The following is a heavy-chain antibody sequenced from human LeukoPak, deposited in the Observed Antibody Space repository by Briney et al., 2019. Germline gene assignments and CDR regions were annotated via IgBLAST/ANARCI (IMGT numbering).Heavy chain of an antibody. V-gene: IGHV3-23*01. J-gene: IGHJ4*02. CDR3: AKGHRSSSSFFDS. CDR2: INGRGDDT. CDR1: GFTFSSYA. Sequence: GGSLRLSCAASGFTFSSYAMSWVRQAPGKGLEWVSAINGRGDDTYYPDSVKGRFTISRDNSNNTLYLQMNSLRAEDTAVYYCAKGHRSSSSFFDSWGQGILVTVSS. D-gene: IGHD6-19*01.